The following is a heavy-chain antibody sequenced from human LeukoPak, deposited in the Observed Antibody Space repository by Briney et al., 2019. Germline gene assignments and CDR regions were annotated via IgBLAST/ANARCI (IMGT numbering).Heavy chain of an antibody. CDR2: ISGSGNST. D-gene: IGHD4-17*01. J-gene: IGHJ4*02. CDR1: GFTFSSYA. V-gene: IGHV3-23*01. Sequence: GGSLRLSCAASGFTFSSYAMSWVRQAPGKGLEWVSAISGSGNSTYYADSVKGRFTISRDNSKNTLYLQMNSLRAEDTAVYYCARDSGDYTDYWGQGTLVTVSS. CDR3: ARDSGDYTDY.